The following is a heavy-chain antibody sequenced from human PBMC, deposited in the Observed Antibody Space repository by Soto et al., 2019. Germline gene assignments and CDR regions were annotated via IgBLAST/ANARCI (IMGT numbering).Heavy chain of an antibody. CDR1: GSTFTGYD. CDR3: ARSTNDYGDRH. D-gene: IGHD4-17*01. Sequence: QVQLVQSGAEVKKPGASVKVSCKASGSTFTGYDTNWGRQATGQGLEWMGWMNPNSGNTGYAQKFQGRVTTTRNTSISTAYMELSSLRSEDTAVYYCARSTNDYGDRHWGQGTLVTVSS. J-gene: IGHJ4*02. CDR2: MNPNSGNT. V-gene: IGHV1-8*01.